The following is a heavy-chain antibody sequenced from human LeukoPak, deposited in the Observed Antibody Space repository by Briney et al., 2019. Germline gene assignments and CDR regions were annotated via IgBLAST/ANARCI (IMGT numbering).Heavy chain of an antibody. Sequence: SETLSLTCTVSSGSISGSSSYWGWIRQSPWKGLEWIGSMYYSGTTYYNPSLKSRVTISVDTSKNHFSLKLTSVTAADTAVYYCARGTWSRTGWFDPWGQGTLVTASS. J-gene: IGHJ5*02. CDR2: MYYSGTT. CDR3: ARGTWSRTGWFDP. V-gene: IGHV4-39*07. CDR1: SGSISGSSSY. D-gene: IGHD1-1*01.